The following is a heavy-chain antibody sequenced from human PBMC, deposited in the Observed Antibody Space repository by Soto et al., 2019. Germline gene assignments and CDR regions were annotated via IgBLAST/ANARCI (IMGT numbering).Heavy chain of an antibody. J-gene: IGHJ4*02. CDR3: AKGFRKECSGYEPHLWFDD. V-gene: IGHV3-23*01. CDR1: GFTFSSYA. CDR2: ISGSGGST. Sequence: PVGSLRLSCAASGFTFSSYAMSWVRQAPGKGLEWVSAISGSGGSTYYADSVKGRFTISRDNSKNTLYLQMNSLRAADTAVYYCAKGFRKECSGYEPHLWFDDWGLGALVTVSS. D-gene: IGHD5-12*01.